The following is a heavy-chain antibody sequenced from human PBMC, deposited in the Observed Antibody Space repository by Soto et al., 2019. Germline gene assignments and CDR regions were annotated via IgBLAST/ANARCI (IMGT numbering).Heavy chain of an antibody. Sequence: SETLSLTCTVSGGSISSSSYYWGWIRQPPGKGLEWIGSIYYSGSTYYHPSLKSRVTISVDTSKNQFSLKLSSVTAADTAVYYGARQRVITIFGVLNWFDPWGQGTLVTVSS. D-gene: IGHD3-3*01. CDR2: IYYSGST. V-gene: IGHV4-39*01. CDR1: GGSISSSSYY. CDR3: ARQRVITIFGVLNWFDP. J-gene: IGHJ5*02.